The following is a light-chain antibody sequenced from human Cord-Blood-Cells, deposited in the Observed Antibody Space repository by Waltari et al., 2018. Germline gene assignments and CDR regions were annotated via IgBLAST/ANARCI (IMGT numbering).Light chain of an antibody. CDR2: WAS. CDR3: QQYYSTPIT. CDR1: LSVLYSTKNKNY. J-gene: IGKJ5*01. Sequence: DIVMTQSRDSLAVSLGARDTINCKSSLSVLYSTKNKNYLAWYQQKPGQPPKLLIYWASTRESGVPDRFSGSGSGTDFTLTISSLQAEDVAVYYCQQYYSTPITFGQGTRLEIK. V-gene: IGKV4-1*01.